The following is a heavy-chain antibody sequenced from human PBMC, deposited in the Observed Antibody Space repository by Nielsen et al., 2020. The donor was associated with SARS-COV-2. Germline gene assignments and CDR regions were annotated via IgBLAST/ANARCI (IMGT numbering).Heavy chain of an antibody. Sequence: SVKVSCKASGGTFSSYAISWVRQAPGQGLEWMGGIIPIFGTANYAQKFQGRVTITADESTSTAYMELSSLRSEDTAVYYCARVGYSGYALDYWGQGTLVTVSS. J-gene: IGHJ4*02. CDR2: IIPIFGTA. V-gene: IGHV1-69*13. CDR3: ARVGYSGYALDY. D-gene: IGHD5-12*01. CDR1: GGTFSSYA.